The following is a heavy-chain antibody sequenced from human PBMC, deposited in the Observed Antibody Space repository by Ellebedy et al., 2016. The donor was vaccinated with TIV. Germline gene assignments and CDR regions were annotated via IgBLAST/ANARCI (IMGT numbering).Heavy chain of an antibody. V-gene: IGHV4-4*07. J-gene: IGHJ2*01. CDR2: IFMSGST. D-gene: IGHD1-14*01. CDR1: GGSFSSYS. CDR3: ARLRQSRDRSHWYFDL. Sequence: SQTLSLTXTVSGGSFSSYSWSWIRQSAGKGLEWLGRIFMSGSTTYNPSLKNRVTMSVDASTTQLSLNLSSVTAADTAVYFCARLRQSRDRSHWYFDLWGRGTLVTVSS.